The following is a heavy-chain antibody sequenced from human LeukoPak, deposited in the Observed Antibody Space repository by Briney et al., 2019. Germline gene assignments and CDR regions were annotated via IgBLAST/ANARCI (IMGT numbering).Heavy chain of an antibody. CDR3: GKEAGFLDY. CDR1: GFTFTNYA. CDR2: ISGSGIDI. Sequence: GGSLRLSCVASGFTFTNYAMIWVRQAPGKGLEWVSSISGSGIDIYSADSVKGRFTFSRDNSKNTVYLHINSLRAEDTAIYSCGKEAGFLDYWGHGALVIVSS. D-gene: IGHD6-13*01. V-gene: IGHV3-23*01. J-gene: IGHJ4*01.